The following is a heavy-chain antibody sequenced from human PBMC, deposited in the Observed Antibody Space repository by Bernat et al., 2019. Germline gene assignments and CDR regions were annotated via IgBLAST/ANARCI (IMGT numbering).Heavy chain of an antibody. V-gene: IGHV4-31*03. CDR1: GGSISSGGYY. D-gene: IGHD3-22*01. CDR2: IYYSGST. J-gene: IGHJ3*02. CDR3: ARDKGYYDSRCDAFDI. Sequence: QVQLQESGPGLVKPSQTLSLTCTVSGGSISSGGYYWSWIRQHPGKGLEWIGYIYYSGSTYYNPSLKSRVTISVDTSKNQFSLKLSSVTAADTAVYYCARDKGYYDSRCDAFDIWGQGTMVTVSS.